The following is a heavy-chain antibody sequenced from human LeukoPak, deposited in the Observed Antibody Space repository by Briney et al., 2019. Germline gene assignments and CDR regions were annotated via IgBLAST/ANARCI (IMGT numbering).Heavy chain of an antibody. Sequence: GGSLRLSCAASGFTFSSYWMSWVRQAPGKGLEWVANIKQDGSEKYYVDSVKGRFTISRDNAKNSLYLQMNSLRAEDTAVYYCARVGRVLRFLEWLPQSSFDYWGQGTLVTVAS. CDR2: IKQDGSEK. CDR1: GFTFSSYW. J-gene: IGHJ4*02. CDR3: ARVGRVLRFLEWLPQSSFDY. D-gene: IGHD3-3*01. V-gene: IGHV3-7*01.